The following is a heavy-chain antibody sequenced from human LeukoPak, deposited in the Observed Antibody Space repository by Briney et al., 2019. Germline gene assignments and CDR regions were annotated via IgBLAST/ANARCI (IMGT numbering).Heavy chain of an antibody. CDR3: ARLYSFVSGRYYPDH. D-gene: IGHD3-10*02. V-gene: IGHV3-72*01. J-gene: IGHJ4*02. CDR2: SRKKRNGYST. CDR1: GFTFSDHY. Sequence: PGGSLRLSCAASGFTFSDHYMDWVRQAPGQGLEWVGRSRKKRNGYSTEYAASVRGRAAISRDESKSSMFLQMNSLKTEDTAVYYCARLYSFVSGRYYPDHWGQGTLVTVSS.